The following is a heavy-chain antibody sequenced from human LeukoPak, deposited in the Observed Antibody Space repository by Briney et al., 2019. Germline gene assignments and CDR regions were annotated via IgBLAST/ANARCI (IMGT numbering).Heavy chain of an antibody. CDR2: ISYDGSNK. V-gene: IGHV3-30-3*01. CDR1: GFTFSRYW. D-gene: IGHD3-3*01. CDR3: ARDPWPLYNYDFWSGFNWFDP. Sequence: GGSLRLSCAASGFTFSRYWMHWVRQAPGKGLEWVAVISYDGSNKYYADSVKGRFTISRDNSKNTLYLQMNSLRAEDTAVYYCARDPWPLYNYDFWSGFNWFDPWGQGTLVTVSS. J-gene: IGHJ5*02.